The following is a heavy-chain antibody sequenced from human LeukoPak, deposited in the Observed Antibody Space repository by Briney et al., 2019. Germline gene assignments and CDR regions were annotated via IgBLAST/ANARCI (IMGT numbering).Heavy chain of an antibody. CDR2: ISWNSGSI. J-gene: IGHJ6*02. V-gene: IGHV3-9*01. D-gene: IGHD3-16*01. CDR3: AKGGGAFYYYGMDV. CDR1: GISLDGYG. Sequence: PGGSLRLSCAASGISLDGYGMPWVRQPPGKGLEWVSGISWNSGSIGYADSVKGRFTISRDNAKNSLYLQMNSLRDEDTALYYCAKGGGAFYYYGMDVWGQGTTVTVFS.